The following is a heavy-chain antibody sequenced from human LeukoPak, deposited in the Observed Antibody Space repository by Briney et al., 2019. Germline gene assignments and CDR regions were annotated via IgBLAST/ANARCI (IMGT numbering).Heavy chain of an antibody. Sequence: PSQTLSLTXTVSGGSISSGDYYWSWIRQPPGKGLEWIGYIYYSGSTYCNPSLKSRVTISVDTSKNQFSLKLSSVTAADTAVYYCARAILATIPYYFDYWGQGTLVTVSS. V-gene: IGHV4-30-4*08. D-gene: IGHD5-24*01. CDR2: IYYSGST. J-gene: IGHJ4*02. CDR1: GGSISSGDYY. CDR3: ARAILATIPYYFDY.